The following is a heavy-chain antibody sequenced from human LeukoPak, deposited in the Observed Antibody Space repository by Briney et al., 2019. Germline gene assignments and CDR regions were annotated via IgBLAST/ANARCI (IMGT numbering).Heavy chain of an antibody. V-gene: IGHV4-59*01. D-gene: IGHD3-3*01. CDR1: GGSISDYY. J-gene: IGHJ6*03. CDR3: ARGDFCSKSNCYLRPMDV. CDR2: IYYSGST. Sequence: SETLSLTCTVSGGSISDYYWNWIRQPPGKGLEWMGYIYYSGSTTYNPSLKSRVTMSVDTAKNQFSLKLGSVTAADTAVYFCARGDFCSKSNCYLRPMDVWGKGTTVTVSS.